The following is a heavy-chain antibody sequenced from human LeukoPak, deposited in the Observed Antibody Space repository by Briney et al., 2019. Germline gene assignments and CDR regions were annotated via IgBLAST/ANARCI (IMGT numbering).Heavy chain of an antibody. V-gene: IGHV3-13*01. D-gene: IGHD6-19*01. CDR1: GFTFRSYD. CDR2: IGPSGDT. CDR3: ARGYSRGWYYFDY. J-gene: IGHJ4*02. Sequence: GGSLRLSCAASGFTFRSYDIHWVRQATGKGLEWVSAIGPSGDTYYPGSVKGRFTISRDNAKNSLYLQMNSLRAGDTAVYYCARGYSRGWYYFDYWGQGTQVTVSS.